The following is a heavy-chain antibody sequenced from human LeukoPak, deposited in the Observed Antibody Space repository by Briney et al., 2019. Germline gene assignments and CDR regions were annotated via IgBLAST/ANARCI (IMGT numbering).Heavy chain of an antibody. CDR3: ARRFGWNARTDY. D-gene: IGHD1-1*01. CDR2: INHSGST. CDR1: GGSFSGYY. V-gene: IGHV4-34*01. Sequence: SETLPLTCAVYGGSFSGYYWSWIRQPPGKGLEWIGEINHSGSTNYNPSLKSRVTISVDTSKNQFSLKLSSMTAADTAVYYCARRFGWNARTDYWGQGTLVTVSS. J-gene: IGHJ4*02.